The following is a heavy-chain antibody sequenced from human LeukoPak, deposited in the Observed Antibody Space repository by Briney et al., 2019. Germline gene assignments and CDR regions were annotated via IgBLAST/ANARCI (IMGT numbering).Heavy chain of an antibody. CDR3: ARGLLMYDILTGYLKATPPNY. CDR1: GGSISSSSYY. Sequence: PSETLSLTCTVSGGSISSSSYYWGWIRQPPGKGLEWIGSIYHSGSTHYKPSLKSRVIISIDTSKNQFSLKLSSVTAADTAVYYCARGLLMYDILTGYLKATPPNYWGQGTLVTVSS. V-gene: IGHV4-39*07. CDR2: IYHSGST. D-gene: IGHD3-9*01. J-gene: IGHJ4*02.